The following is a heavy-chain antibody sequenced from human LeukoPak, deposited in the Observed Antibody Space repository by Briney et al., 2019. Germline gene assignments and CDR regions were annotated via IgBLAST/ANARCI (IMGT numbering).Heavy chain of an antibody. CDR2: ISSSSSTI. Sequence: GGSLRLSCAASGFAFSSYSMNWARQAPGKGLEWVSYISSSSSTIQYADSVKGRFTISRDNAKNSLFLQMNSLRAEDAAVYYCARASDSSGYLGVYYYYYMDVWGKGTTVTVSS. CDR3: ARASDSSGYLGVYYYYYMDV. V-gene: IGHV3-48*01. J-gene: IGHJ6*03. D-gene: IGHD3-22*01. CDR1: GFAFSSYS.